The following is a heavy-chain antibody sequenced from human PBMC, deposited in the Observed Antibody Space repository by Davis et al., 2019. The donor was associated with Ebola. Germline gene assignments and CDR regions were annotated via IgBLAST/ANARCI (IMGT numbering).Heavy chain of an antibody. D-gene: IGHD6-13*01. V-gene: IGHV4-61*08. CDR2: IYYSGST. J-gene: IGHJ4*02. Sequence: GSLRLSCTVSGGSVSSGGHYWSWIRQPPGKGLEWIAYIYYSGSTHYNPSLKSRATISVDTSRNQFSLRLSSVTAADTAVYYCAREYSRTSFDYWGQGTLVTVSS. CDR1: GGSVSSGGHY. CDR3: AREYSRTSFDY.